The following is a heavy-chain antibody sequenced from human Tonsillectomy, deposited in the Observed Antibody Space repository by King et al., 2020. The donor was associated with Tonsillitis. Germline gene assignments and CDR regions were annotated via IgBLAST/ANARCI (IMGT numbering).Heavy chain of an antibody. V-gene: IGHV1-46*01. Sequence: VQLVESGAEVKKPGASVKVSCKASGYTFTSYYIHWVRQAPGQGLEWMGIINPSGGSTSYAQKFQGRVTLTRDTSTSTLYMEVRSLRSEDTAVYYCAGDQHFYGSGSYYNRENDAFDIWGQGTMVTVSS. J-gene: IGHJ3*02. D-gene: IGHD3-10*01. CDR2: INPSGGST. CDR1: GYTFTSYY. CDR3: AGDQHFYGSGSYYNRENDAFDI.